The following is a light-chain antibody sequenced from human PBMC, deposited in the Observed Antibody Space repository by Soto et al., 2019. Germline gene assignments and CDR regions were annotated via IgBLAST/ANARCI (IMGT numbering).Light chain of an antibody. Sequence: EIVLTQSPGTLSLSPGERATLSCRASQSVRSNYLAWYQQRPGQAPRLLIYGASSRATCIPDNFSGSGSGTDLTFTISRLEPEDLVVYYCQEYGCSSCTFGQGTKCEIK. J-gene: IGKJ1*01. CDR2: GAS. CDR3: QEYGCSSCT. V-gene: IGKV3-20*01. CDR1: QSVRSNY.